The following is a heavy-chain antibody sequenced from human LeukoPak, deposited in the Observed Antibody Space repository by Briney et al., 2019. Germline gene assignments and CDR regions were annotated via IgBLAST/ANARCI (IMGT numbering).Heavy chain of an antibody. D-gene: IGHD5-18*01. V-gene: IGHV3-74*01. CDR3: ARGGGYSYGSFDY. Sequence: GGSLRLSCAASGFTFDDYGMSWVRQAPGKGLVWVSRINRDGSSTSYADSVKGRFTISRDNAKNTLYLQMNSLRAEDTAVYYCARGGGYSYGSFDYWGQGTLVTVSS. CDR1: GFTFDDYG. J-gene: IGHJ4*02. CDR2: INRDGSST.